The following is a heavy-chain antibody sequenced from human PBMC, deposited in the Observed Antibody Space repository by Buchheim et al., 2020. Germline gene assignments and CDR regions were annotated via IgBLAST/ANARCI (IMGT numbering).Heavy chain of an antibody. CDR3: AREVAVAGEPHFDY. CDR1: GGSISSYY. Sequence: QVQLQESGPGLVKPSETLSLTCTVSGGSISSYYWSWIRQPPGKGLEWIGYIYYSGSTNYNPSLKSRVTISVDTSKNQFSLKLGSVTAADTAVYYCAREVAVAGEPHFDYWGQGTL. D-gene: IGHD6-19*01. J-gene: IGHJ4*02. CDR2: IYYSGST. V-gene: IGHV4-59*01.